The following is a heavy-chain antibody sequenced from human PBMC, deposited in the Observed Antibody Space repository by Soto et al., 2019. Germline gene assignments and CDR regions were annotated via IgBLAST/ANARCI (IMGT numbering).Heavy chain of an antibody. Sequence: QVQLVQSGGGVVQPGRSLTLSCAASGFSITSYAMHWVRQAPGKGLEWVADISFGGSNKFYADSVKGRFTISRDNSKNTLYLELNSPRAEDTAVYYCASDSPVDIVATASFDYWGQGTLVTVSS. CDR1: GFSITSYA. CDR2: ISFGGSNK. CDR3: ASDSPVDIVATASFDY. V-gene: IGHV3-30-3*01. J-gene: IGHJ4*02. D-gene: IGHD5-12*01.